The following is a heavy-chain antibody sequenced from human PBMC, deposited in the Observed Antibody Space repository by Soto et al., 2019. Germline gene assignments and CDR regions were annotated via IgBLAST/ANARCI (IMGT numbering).Heavy chain of an antibody. Sequence: SETLSLTCAVSGGSISSGGYSWSWIRQPPGKGLEWIGYIYHSGSTYYNPSLKSRVTISVDRSKNQFSLKLSSVTAADTAVYYCARVVVPAAIGETWFDPWGQGTLVTVSS. CDR1: GGSISSGGYS. CDR2: IYHSGST. CDR3: ARVVVPAAIGETWFDP. D-gene: IGHD2-2*01. V-gene: IGHV4-30-2*01. J-gene: IGHJ5*02.